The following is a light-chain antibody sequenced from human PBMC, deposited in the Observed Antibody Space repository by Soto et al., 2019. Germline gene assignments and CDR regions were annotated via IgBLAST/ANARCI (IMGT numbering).Light chain of an antibody. CDR1: SSDGGGYNY. V-gene: IGLV2-8*01. CDR2: EVN. CDR3: SSYAGSILYV. J-gene: IGLJ1*01. Sequence: QSALTQPPSASGSPGQSVTISCTGTSSDGGGYNYVSWYQQYPGKAPKLMIYEVNKRPSGVPDRFSGSKSGNTASLTVSGLQAEDEADYYCSSYAGSILYVFGTGTKVTVL.